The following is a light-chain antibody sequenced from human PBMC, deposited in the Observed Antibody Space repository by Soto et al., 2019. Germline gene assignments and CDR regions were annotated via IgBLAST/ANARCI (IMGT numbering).Light chain of an antibody. J-gene: IGLJ3*02. Sequence: QSALTQPPSASGSPGQSVTISCTGTSSDVGTYKYVSWYQQHPGQVPKLIIYEVSKRPSGVPDRFSGSKSGNTASLTVSGLQAEDEGDYYCSSYAGSNNWVFGGGTKLTV. V-gene: IGLV2-8*01. CDR1: SSDVGTYKY. CDR3: SSYAGSNNWV. CDR2: EVS.